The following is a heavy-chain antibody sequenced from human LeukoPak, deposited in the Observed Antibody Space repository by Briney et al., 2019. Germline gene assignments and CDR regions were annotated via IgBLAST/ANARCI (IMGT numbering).Heavy chain of an antibody. J-gene: IGHJ3*02. CDR1: GYSLTESS. D-gene: IGHD3-10*01. CDR3: AADRVLMLFGELSGALDI. V-gene: IGHV1-24*01. Sequence: ASVKVSCKVSGYSLTESSMYWVRQAPGKGLEWMGGFDPEDGETIYAQKFQGRVTMTEDTSTDTAYMELSNLRSEDTAVYYCAADRVLMLFGELSGALDIWGQGTMVTVSS. CDR2: FDPEDGET.